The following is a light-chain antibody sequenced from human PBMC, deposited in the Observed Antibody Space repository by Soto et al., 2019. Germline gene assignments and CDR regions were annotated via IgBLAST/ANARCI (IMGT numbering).Light chain of an antibody. V-gene: IGKV1-39*01. CDR2: AAS. CDR1: QSISSY. CDR3: HQSYSTPPLT. J-gene: IGKJ5*01. Sequence: LPQYPYYPSASVVDRVTIAGXASQSISSYLNWYQQKPGKAPKLLIYAASSLQSGVPSRFSGSGSGTDFTLTIRSLQPEDFATYYCHQSYSTPPLTSGPGTRLEIK.